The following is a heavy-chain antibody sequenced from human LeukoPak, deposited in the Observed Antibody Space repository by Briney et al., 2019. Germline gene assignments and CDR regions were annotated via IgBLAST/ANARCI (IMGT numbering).Heavy chain of an antibody. CDR2: IIPIFGTA. Sequence: SVKVSCKASGGTFSSYAISWVRQAPGQGLEWMGGIIPIFGTANYAQKFQGRVTITTDESTSTAYMELSSLRSEDTAVYYCASLPRYSSGWYFDYWGQGTLVTVSS. V-gene: IGHV1-69*05. CDR1: GGTFSSYA. D-gene: IGHD6-19*01. J-gene: IGHJ4*02. CDR3: ASLPRYSSGWYFDY.